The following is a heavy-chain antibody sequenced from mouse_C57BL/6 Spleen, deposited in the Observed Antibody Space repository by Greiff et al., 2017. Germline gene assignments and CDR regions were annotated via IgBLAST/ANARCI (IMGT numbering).Heavy chain of an antibody. V-gene: IGHV1-52*01. CDR3: ARERETWTADY. J-gene: IGHJ2*01. CDR1: GYTFTSYW. CDR2: IDPSDSVT. D-gene: IGHD1-2*01. Sequence: QVQLQQPGAELVRPGSSVKLSCKASGYTFTSYWMHWVKQRPIQGLEWIGNIDPSDSVTHYNQKFKDKATLTVDKSSSTAYMQLSSLTSEDSAVYYCARERETWTADYWGQGTTLTVSS.